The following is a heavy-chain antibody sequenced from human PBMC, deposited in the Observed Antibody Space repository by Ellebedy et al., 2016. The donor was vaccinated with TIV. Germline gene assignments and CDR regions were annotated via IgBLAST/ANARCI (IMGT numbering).Heavy chain of an antibody. V-gene: IGHV3-48*01. J-gene: IGHJ4*02. CDR2: ISSTSSTI. D-gene: IGHD3-16*01. CDR1: GFTLSDYS. CDR3: VRARNYALDS. Sequence: GESLKISCAASGFTLSDYSMSWVRQAPGKGLEWVSYISSTSSTIYYADSVKGRFTVSRDNPKNSLFLQMNSLRTGDTAVYYCVRARNYALDSWGQGTLVTVSS.